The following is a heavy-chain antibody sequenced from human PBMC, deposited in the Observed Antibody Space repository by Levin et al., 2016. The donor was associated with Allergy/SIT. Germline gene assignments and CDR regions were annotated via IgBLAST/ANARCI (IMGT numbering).Heavy chain of an antibody. CDR3: AKSPGYGRPGDYFDY. CDR2: ISDSGGST. D-gene: IGHD6-13*01. J-gene: IGHJ4*01. V-gene: IGHV3-23*01. CDR1: GFTFSSYM. Sequence: GESLKISCAASGFTFSSYMMAWVRQAPGKGLEWVSSISDSGGSTIYADSVKGRFTISRDNSKNTLWLQMNSLRADDTAVYYCAKSPGYGRPGDYFDYWGHGTLVTVSS.